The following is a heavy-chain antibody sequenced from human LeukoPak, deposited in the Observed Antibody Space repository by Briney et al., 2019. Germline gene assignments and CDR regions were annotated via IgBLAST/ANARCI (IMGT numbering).Heavy chain of an antibody. CDR3: ARLEAWGYSRGVDY. Sequence: ASVTVSFKASGYTFTNYYMHWVGQARGQGREWMGIINPSGGSTSYAQKFQGRVTMTRYTSTSTVYMELSSLRSEDTAVYYCARLEAWGYSRGVDYWGQGTLVTVSS. V-gene: IGHV1-46*01. CDR2: INPSGGST. D-gene: IGHD6-13*01. J-gene: IGHJ4*02. CDR1: GYTFTNYY.